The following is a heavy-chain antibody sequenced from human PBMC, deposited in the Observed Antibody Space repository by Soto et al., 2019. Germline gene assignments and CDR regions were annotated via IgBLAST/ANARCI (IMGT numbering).Heavy chain of an antibody. CDR1: GFTFSSYA. V-gene: IGHV3-23*01. D-gene: IGHD3-9*01. Sequence: GGSLRLSCAASGFTFSSYAMSWVRQAPGKGLEWVSAISGSGGSTYYTDSVKGRFTISRDNSKNTLYLQMNSLRAEDTAVYYCAKDQSGTGDAFDIWGQGTMVTVSS. CDR2: ISGSGGST. CDR3: AKDQSGTGDAFDI. J-gene: IGHJ3*02.